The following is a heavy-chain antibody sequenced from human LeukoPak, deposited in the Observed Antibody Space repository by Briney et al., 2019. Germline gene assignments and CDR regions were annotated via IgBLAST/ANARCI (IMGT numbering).Heavy chain of an antibody. Sequence: PGRSLRLSCAASGFSFSNYAFHWVRQAPGEGLEWVAVISSDGSKKYYTDSVKGRFTISRDDSKNTLYLQMNSLRPEDTAVYYCARLNAGYSSGSGVYYFDYWGQGTLVTVSS. D-gene: IGHD6-19*01. CDR2: ISSDGSKK. CDR3: ARLNAGYSSGSGVYYFDY. J-gene: IGHJ4*02. CDR1: GFSFSNYA. V-gene: IGHV3-30-3*01.